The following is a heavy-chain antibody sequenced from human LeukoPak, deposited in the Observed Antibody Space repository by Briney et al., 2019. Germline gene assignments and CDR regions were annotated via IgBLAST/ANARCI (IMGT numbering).Heavy chain of an antibody. V-gene: IGHV1-2*02. CDR3: ARDSPYYDFWSAKPGSMDV. D-gene: IGHD3-3*01. CDR1: GYTFTGYY. CDR2: INPNSGGT. Sequence: ASVKVSLKASGYTFTGYYMHWVRQAPGQGREWMGWINPNSGGTNYAQKFQGRVTMTRDTSISTAYMELSRLRSDDTAVYYCARDSPYYDFWSAKPGSMDVWGQGTTVTVSS. J-gene: IGHJ6*02.